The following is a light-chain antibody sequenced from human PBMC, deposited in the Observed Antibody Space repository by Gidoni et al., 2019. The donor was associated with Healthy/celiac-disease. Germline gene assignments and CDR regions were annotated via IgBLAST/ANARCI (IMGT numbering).Light chain of an antibody. V-gene: IGKV3-11*01. CDR2: DAA. Sequence: IVLTHSPATLSLSPGERATLTCRASQSVSSYLAWYQQKTGQAPRLLIYDAANRAPGIPARFSGSGSGTDVTLTISSRVPEDFAVYYCQQRSNWPLTFGGGTKVEIK. CDR1: QSVSSY. CDR3: QQRSNWPLT. J-gene: IGKJ4*01.